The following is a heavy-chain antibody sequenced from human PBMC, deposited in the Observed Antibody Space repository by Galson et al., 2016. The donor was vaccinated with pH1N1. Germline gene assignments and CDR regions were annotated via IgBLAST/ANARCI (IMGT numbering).Heavy chain of an antibody. V-gene: IGHV3-7*01. CDR1: GFTFSNYW. CDR3: ARAIGSRSSY. J-gene: IGHJ4*02. CDR2: IKEDGSEK. Sequence: SLRLSCAASGFTFSNYWMHWVRQVPGKGLEWVANIKEDGSEKYYVDSVRGRFTISRDNAKSSLYLQMNSLRDEDTALYYCARAIGSRSSYWGQGTLVTASS. D-gene: IGHD3-16*02.